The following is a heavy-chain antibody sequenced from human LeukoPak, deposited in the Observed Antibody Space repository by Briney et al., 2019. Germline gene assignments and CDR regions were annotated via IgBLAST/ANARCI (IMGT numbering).Heavy chain of an antibody. CDR1: GFTFSSYA. Sequence: PGGSLRLSCAASGFTFSSYAMSWVRQAPGKGLEWVSAISGSGGSTYYADSVKGRFTISRDNSKNTLYLQMNSLRAEDTAVYYCAKDRGSGYYSPALDYWGQGTLVTVSS. V-gene: IGHV3-23*01. CDR3: AKDRGSGYYSPALDY. CDR2: ISGSGGST. J-gene: IGHJ4*02. D-gene: IGHD3-22*01.